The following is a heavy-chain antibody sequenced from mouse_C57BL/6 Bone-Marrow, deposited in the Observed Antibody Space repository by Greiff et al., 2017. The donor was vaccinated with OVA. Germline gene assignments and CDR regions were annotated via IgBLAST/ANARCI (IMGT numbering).Heavy chain of an antibody. Sequence: QQSCKASGYTFTEYTIHWVKQRSGQGLEWIGWFYPGSGSIKYNEKFKDKATLTADKSSSTVYMELSRLTSEDSAVYFCARHDHYSPWAYWGQGTSVTVSS. V-gene: IGHV1-62-2*01. CDR1: GYTFTEYT. CDR3: ARHDHYSPWAY. CDR2: FYPGSGSI. D-gene: IGHD2-12*01. J-gene: IGHJ4*01.